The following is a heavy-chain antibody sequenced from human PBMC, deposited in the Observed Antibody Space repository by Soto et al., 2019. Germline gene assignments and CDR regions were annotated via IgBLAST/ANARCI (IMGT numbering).Heavy chain of an antibody. D-gene: IGHD1-7*01. CDR1: GYTFTSYG. CDR2: ISAYNGNT. J-gene: IGHJ6*02. V-gene: IGHV1-18*01. Sequence: GASVKVSCKASGYTFTSYGISWVRQAPGQGLEWMGWISAYNGNTNYAQKLQGRVTMTTDTSTSTAYMELRSLRSDDTAVYYCARDYPTTEYYSYYYGMDVWGQGTTVTVSS. CDR3: ARDYPTTEYYSYYYGMDV.